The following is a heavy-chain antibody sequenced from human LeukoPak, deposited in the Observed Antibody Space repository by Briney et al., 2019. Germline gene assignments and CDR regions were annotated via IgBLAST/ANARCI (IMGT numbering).Heavy chain of an antibody. V-gene: IGHV3-23*01. D-gene: IGHD3-22*01. CDR2: ISGSGGTT. J-gene: IGHJ5*02. Sequence: GGSLRLSCAGFGFTFNSYAMTWVRQAPGKGLKWVSGISGSGGTTYYADSVKGRFTISKDNFNNTLYLQMNSMRVEDTALYFCAKGVVDYYDSSGYYPSDLWGQGTLVTVSS. CDR1: GFTFNSYA. CDR3: AKGVVDYYDSSGYYPSDL.